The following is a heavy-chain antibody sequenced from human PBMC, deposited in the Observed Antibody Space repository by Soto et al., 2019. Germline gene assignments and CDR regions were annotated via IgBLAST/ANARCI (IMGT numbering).Heavy chain of an antibody. J-gene: IGHJ6*02. CDR1: GGSFSGYY. CDR3: ARVEYYDFWSGYYPDYYYGMDV. Sequence: SETLSLTCAVYGGSFSGYYWSWIRQPPGKGLEWIGEINHSGSTNYNPSLKSRVTISVDTSKNQFSLKLSSVTAADTAVYYCARVEYYDFWSGYYPDYYYGMDVWGQGTTVTVSS. D-gene: IGHD3-3*01. V-gene: IGHV4-34*01. CDR2: INHSGST.